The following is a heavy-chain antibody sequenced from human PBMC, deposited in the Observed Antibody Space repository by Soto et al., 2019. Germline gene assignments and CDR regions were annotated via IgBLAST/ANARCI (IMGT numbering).Heavy chain of an antibody. Sequence: GGYLSLSCAASGFPFISYAMSWVRQAPGKGLEWVSAISGSGGSTYYADSVKGRFTISRDNSKNKLYLQMNSLRAEDTAVYYCAQDVSSRQDFDIWGQGSKVTV. V-gene: IGHV3-23*01. D-gene: IGHD2-2*01. CDR2: ISGSGGST. CDR1: GFPFISYA. CDR3: AQDVSSRQDFDI. J-gene: IGHJ3*02.